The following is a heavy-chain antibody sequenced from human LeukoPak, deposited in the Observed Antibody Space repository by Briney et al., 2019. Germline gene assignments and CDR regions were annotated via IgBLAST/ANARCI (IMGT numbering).Heavy chain of an antibody. J-gene: IGHJ4*02. CDR1: GSSFATNW. D-gene: IGHD4-11*01. V-gene: IGHV5-51*01. CDR2: FYPSDSDT. Sequence: GASLQISCEGSGSSFATNWLGWVRPLPGKGLEWMGIFYPSDSDTRYSPSFQGHVNISDDKSISPAFRQWSSLKASDTAMYYCATTTVTTGSPFDDWGQGTLVTVSS. CDR3: ATTTVTTGSPFDD.